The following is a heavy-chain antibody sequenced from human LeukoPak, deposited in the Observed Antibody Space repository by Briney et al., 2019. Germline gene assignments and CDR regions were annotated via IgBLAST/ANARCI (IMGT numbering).Heavy chain of an antibody. CDR2: IYYSGRT. J-gene: IGHJ4*02. Sequence: SETLSLTCTVSGGSITSYYWSWIRQPPGKGLKWIGYIYYSGRTNYNPSLKSRVTISVDTSKNQFSLKLSSVTAADTAVYYCARDPAGSTEDYWGQGTLVTVSS. CDR3: ARDPAGSTEDY. D-gene: IGHD6-25*01. CDR1: GGSITSYY. V-gene: IGHV4-59*01.